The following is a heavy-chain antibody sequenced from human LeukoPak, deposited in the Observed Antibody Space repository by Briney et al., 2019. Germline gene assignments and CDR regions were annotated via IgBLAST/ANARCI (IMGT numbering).Heavy chain of an antibody. CDR2: INPNSGGT. Sequence: ASVKVSCKASGYTFAGYYMHWVRQAPGQGLEWMGWINPNSGGTNYAQKFQGRVTMTRDTSISTAYMELSRLRSDDTAVYYCASQRDGSSYARVHYYYYYMDVWGKGTTVTVSS. J-gene: IGHJ6*03. CDR3: ASQRDGSSYARVHYYYYYMDV. D-gene: IGHD6-13*01. V-gene: IGHV1-2*02. CDR1: GYTFAGYY.